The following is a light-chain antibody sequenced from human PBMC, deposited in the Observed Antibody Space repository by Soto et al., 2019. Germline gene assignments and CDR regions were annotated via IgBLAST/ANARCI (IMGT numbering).Light chain of an antibody. CDR3: QQSYSTPRT. Sequence: DIQMTQSPSSLSASVGDRVTITCRARQSISSYLNWYQQKPWKAPNLLIYAASSLQSGVPSRFSGSASGTDFTLTISSLQPEDFATYYCQQSYSTPRTFGQGTKVEIK. J-gene: IGKJ1*01. CDR1: QSISSY. V-gene: IGKV1-39*01. CDR2: AAS.